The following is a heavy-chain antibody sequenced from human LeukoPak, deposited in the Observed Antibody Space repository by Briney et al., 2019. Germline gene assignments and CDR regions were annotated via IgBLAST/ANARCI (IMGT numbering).Heavy chain of an antibody. CDR1: GFTFSSYA. CDR3: ARDYSSGYYRTFDY. V-gene: IGHV3-30*04. CDR2: ISYDGSNI. D-gene: IGHD3-22*01. Sequence: GGSLRLSCAASGFTFSSYAMHWVRQAPGKGLEWVAVISYDGSNIYYADSVKGRFTISRDNSKSTLYLQVNSLRAEDTAVYYCARDYSSGYYRTFDYWGQGTLVTVSS. J-gene: IGHJ4*02.